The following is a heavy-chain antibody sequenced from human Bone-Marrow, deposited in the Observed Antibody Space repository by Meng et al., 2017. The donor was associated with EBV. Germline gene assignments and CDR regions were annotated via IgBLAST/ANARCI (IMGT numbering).Heavy chain of an antibody. J-gene: IGHJ4*02. CDR2: ISAYNGNT. Sequence: QVQLVESGAEVTKPWASAKVSRKASGYTFTHYGICLVRQAPGQGLEWMGWISAYNGNTNYAQKLQGRVTMTTDTSTSTAYMELRSLRSDDTAVYYCARDPPTFKVVDFDYWGQGTLVTVSS. D-gene: IGHD2-15*01. V-gene: IGHV1-18*01. CDR3: ARDPPTFKVVDFDY. CDR1: GYTFTHYG.